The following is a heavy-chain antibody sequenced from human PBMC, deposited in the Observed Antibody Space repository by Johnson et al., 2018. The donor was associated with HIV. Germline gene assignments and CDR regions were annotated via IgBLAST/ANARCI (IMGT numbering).Heavy chain of an antibody. CDR3: ARGGSSTSLDAFDI. J-gene: IGHJ3*02. Sequence: VQLVESGGGLVQPGGSLRLSCVASRLTLSDSYMSWIRQAPGKGLAWVAVILYDGNNKYYADSVKGRFTISRDNSKNTLYLQMNSLRAEDTAVYYCARGGSSTSLDAFDIWGQGTMVTVSS. CDR1: RLTLSDSY. D-gene: IGHD2-2*01. CDR2: ILYDGNNK. V-gene: IGHV3-30-3*01.